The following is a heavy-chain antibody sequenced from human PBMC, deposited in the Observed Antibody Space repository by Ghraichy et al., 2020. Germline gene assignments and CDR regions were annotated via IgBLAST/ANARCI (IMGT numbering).Heavy chain of an antibody. CDR2: IKQDESEK. J-gene: IGHJ4*02. V-gene: IGHV3-7*03. CDR1: GFTFNSYW. D-gene: IGHD6-13*01. Sequence: GGSLRLSCAGSGFTFNSYWMSWVRQAPGKGLEWVANIKQDESEKYYVDSVKGRFTISRDNAKNSVYLQMNSLTAEDTAVYFCARLYWSSSWFIDCWGQGTLVTVSS. CDR3: ARLYWSSSWFIDC.